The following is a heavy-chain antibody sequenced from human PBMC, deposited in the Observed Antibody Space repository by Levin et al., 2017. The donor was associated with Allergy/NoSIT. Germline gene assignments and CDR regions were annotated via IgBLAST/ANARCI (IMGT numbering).Heavy chain of an antibody. Sequence: GESLKISCAASGFTFSSYWMHWVRQAPGKGLVWVSRINSDGSSTSYADSVKGRFTISRDNAKNTLYLQMNSLRAEDTAVYYCARGGIAARHAFDIWGQGTMVTVSS. CDR1: GFTFSSYW. CDR2: INSDGSST. V-gene: IGHV3-74*01. J-gene: IGHJ3*02. CDR3: ARGGIAARHAFDI. D-gene: IGHD6-6*01.